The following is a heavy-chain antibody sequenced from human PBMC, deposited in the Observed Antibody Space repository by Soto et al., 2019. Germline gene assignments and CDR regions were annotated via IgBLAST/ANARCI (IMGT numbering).Heavy chain of an antibody. J-gene: IGHJ3*01. V-gene: IGHV3-72*01. Sequence: EVQLVVSGGGLVQPGGSLRLSCAASGFSFGDHYMDWVRQAPGKGLEWVGRTRNKAASYTTKYAASVTGRFTISRDASLNSLYLQMNSLKTEDTAVYYCARDLYITDNNCVRPFYFWGQATMVTVSS. CDR3: ARDLYITDNNCVRPFYF. CDR2: TRNKAASYTT. D-gene: IGHD1-1*01. CDR1: GFSFGDHY.